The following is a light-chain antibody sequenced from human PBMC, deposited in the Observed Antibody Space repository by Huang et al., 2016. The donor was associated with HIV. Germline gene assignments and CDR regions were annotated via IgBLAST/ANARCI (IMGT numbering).Light chain of an antibody. Sequence: EIVLTQSPGTLSLSPGERATLSCRASQSVSGSYLAWYQQKPGQAPRLRIYGASSRATGIPDRFSGSGSGTDFTLTITRREPEDIALYYCQVYGTSPPGPFGPGATVHIK. CDR2: GAS. J-gene: IGKJ3*01. V-gene: IGKV3-20*01. CDR1: QSVSGSY. CDR3: QVYGTSPPGP.